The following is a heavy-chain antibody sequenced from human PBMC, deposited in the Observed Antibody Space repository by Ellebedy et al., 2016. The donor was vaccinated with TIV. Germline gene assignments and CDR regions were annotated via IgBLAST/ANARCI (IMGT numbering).Heavy chain of an antibody. CDR3: AREARIAAAGTDYYYYGMDV. D-gene: IGHD6-13*01. J-gene: IGHJ6*02. CDR2: IYYSGST. V-gene: IGHV4-59*01. CDR1: GGSISSYY. Sequence: MPSETLSLTCTVSGGSISSYYWSWIRQPPGKGLEWIGYIYYSGSTNYNPSLKSRVTISVDTSKNQFSLKLSSVTAADTAVYYCAREARIAAAGTDYYYYGMDVWGQGTTVTVSS.